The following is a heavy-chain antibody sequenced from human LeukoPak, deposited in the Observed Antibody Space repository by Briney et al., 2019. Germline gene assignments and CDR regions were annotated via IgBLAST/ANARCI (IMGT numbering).Heavy chain of an antibody. Sequence: PGGSLRLSCAASGFTFSNYAMHWVRQAPGKGLEWVAVISYDGTNKYYADSVKGRYTISRDNSKNMLYLQMSSLRAEDTAVYYCVKDPQRYNGSYSYYFDYWGQGTLVTVSS. J-gene: IGHJ4*02. CDR2: ISYDGTNK. CDR1: GFTFSNYA. V-gene: IGHV3-30*18. CDR3: VKDPQRYNGSYSYYFDY. D-gene: IGHD1-26*01.